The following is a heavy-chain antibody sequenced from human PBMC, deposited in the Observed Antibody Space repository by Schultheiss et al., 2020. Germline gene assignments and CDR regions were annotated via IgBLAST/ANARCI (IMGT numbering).Heavy chain of an antibody. CDR2: IKSRTDGGTS. CDR1: GFTLSNAW. V-gene: IGHV3-15*01. CDR3: TTMTTVTTWELYYYMDV. Sequence: GGSLRLSCAASGFTLSNAWMSWVRQAPGKGLEWVGRIKSRTDGGTSDYTAPVKGRFTVSRDDSKNTLYLQMTSLKTEDTAVYYCTTMTTVTTWELYYYMDVWGKGTTVTVSS. D-gene: IGHD4-11*01. J-gene: IGHJ6*03.